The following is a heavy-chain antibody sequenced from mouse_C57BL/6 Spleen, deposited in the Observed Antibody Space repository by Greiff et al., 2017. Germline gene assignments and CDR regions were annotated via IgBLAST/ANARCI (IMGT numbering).Heavy chain of an antibody. Sequence: QVQLQQPGAELVKPGASVKLSCKASGYTFTSYWMHWVKQRPGQGLEWIGMIHPNSGSTNYNAKFKSKAKLTVDKSSSAAYMQLSSLTSEDSAIYDCARSLFLRYGNFEYWGQGTTLTVSS. V-gene: IGHV1-64*01. CDR3: ARSLFLRYGNFEY. J-gene: IGHJ2*01. CDR1: GYTFTSYW. D-gene: IGHD1-1*01. CDR2: IHPNSGST.